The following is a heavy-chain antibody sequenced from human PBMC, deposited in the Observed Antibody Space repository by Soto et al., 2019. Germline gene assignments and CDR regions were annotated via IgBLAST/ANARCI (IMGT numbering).Heavy chain of an antibody. V-gene: IGHV4-39*01. D-gene: IGHD2-2*01. Sequence: SETLSLTCTVSGGSISGSSYYWGWIRQPPGKGLEWIGSIYYSGSTYYNPSLKSRVTISVDTSKNQFSLKLSSVTAADTAVYYCASGDIVVVPAATPPVYYYGMDVWGQGTTVTVSS. CDR3: ASGDIVVVPAATPPVYYYGMDV. CDR1: GGSISGSSYY. CDR2: IYYSGST. J-gene: IGHJ6*02.